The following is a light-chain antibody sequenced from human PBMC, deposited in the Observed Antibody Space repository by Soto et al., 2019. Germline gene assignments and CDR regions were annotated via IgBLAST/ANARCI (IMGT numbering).Light chain of an antibody. CDR3: SSFTSFNTVI. CDR2: DVS. J-gene: IGLJ2*01. CDR1: SSDVGGYHY. Sequence: QSVLTQPASVSGSPGQSITISCTGTSSDVGGYHYVSWYQHHPGKAPKIIIYDVSYRPSGVSNRFSGSKSGNTASLTISGLQAEDEADYYCSSFTSFNTVIFGGGTKLTVL. V-gene: IGLV2-14*03.